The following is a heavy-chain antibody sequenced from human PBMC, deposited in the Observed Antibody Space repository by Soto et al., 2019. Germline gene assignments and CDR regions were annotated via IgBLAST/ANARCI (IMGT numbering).Heavy chain of an antibody. CDR3: ARGAVPAARYVYYYYMDV. Sequence: ASVKVSCKASGYTFTSYDINWVRQATGQGLEWMGWMNPNSGNTGYAQKFQGRVTMTRNTSISTAYMELSSLRSEDTAVYYCARGAVPAARYVYYYYMDVWGKGTTVTVSS. CDR2: MNPNSGNT. D-gene: IGHD2-2*01. V-gene: IGHV1-8*01. CDR1: GYTFTSYD. J-gene: IGHJ6*03.